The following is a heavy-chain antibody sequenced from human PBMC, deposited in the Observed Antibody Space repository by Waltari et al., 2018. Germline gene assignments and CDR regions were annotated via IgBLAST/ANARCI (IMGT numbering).Heavy chain of an antibody. V-gene: IGHV3-23*01. CDR1: GFSFSTYA. CDR3: AKDLLPTGVFDY. CDR2: ASDSGGSS. Sequence: EVQLLESGGGLVQPGGSLRLSCSASGFSFSTYAMSWVRQVPGKGLEWVSAASDSGGSSYYADSVKGRFTISRDNSKNMLYLQMKYLSAEDTALYYCAKDLLPTGVFDYWGQGALVTVSS. J-gene: IGHJ4*02. D-gene: IGHD3-10*01.